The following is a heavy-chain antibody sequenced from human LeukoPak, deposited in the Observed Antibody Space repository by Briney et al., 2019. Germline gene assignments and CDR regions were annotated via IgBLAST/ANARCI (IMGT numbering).Heavy chain of an antibody. CDR3: AREGIEGAIDY. CDR1: GYTFTSYY. V-gene: IGHV1-46*01. Sequence: ASVKVSCKASGYTFTSYYMHWVRQAPGQGLEWMGIINPSGGSTSYAQKFQGRVTMTRDTSISTAYMELSRLRSDDTAVYYCAREGIEGAIDYWGQGTLVTVSS. D-gene: IGHD1-26*01. CDR2: INPSGGST. J-gene: IGHJ4*02.